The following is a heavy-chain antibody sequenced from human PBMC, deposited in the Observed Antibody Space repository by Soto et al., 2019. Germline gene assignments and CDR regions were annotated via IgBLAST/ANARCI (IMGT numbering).Heavy chain of an antibody. CDR3: ARGVGSSPPRY. CDR1: GGSISVYY. V-gene: IGHV4-59*01. CDR2: IYDSGSP. Sequence: SETLSLTCTISGGSISVYYWSWIRQPPGQALEWIGYIYDSGSPYYNPSLRSRVIISADTSKNQISLKLTSATAADTAVYYCARGVGSSPPRYWGRGTLVTSPQ. J-gene: IGHJ4*02. D-gene: IGHD1-26*01.